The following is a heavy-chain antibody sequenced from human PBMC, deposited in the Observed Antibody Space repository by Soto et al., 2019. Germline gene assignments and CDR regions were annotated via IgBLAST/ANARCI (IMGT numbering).Heavy chain of an antibody. V-gene: IGHV3-30-3*01. CDR3: VRGPSHGAFDI. J-gene: IGHJ3*02. CDR2: ISPDGNNA. CDR1: GFTFSSYD. Sequence: PGGSLRLSCAASGFTFSSYDIHWVRQAPGKGLEWVAHISPDGNNAYYADSVKGRFTVSRDNARNTVYLQVNSLRPEDTAVYHCVRGPSHGAFDIWGQGTLVTVSS.